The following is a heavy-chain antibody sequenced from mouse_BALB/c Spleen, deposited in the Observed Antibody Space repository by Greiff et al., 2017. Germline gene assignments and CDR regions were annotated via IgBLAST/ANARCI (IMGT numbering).Heavy chain of an antibody. CDR3: ARKRNAAYYAMDY. V-gene: IGHV1-9*01. J-gene: IGHJ4*01. CDR2: ILPGSGST. Sequence: SGAELMKPGASVKISCKATGYTFSSYWIEWVKQRPGHGLEWIGEILPGSGSTNYNEKFKGKATFTADTSSNTAYMQLSSLTSEDSAVYYCARKRNAAYYAMDYWGQGTSVTVSS. CDR1: GYTFSSYW.